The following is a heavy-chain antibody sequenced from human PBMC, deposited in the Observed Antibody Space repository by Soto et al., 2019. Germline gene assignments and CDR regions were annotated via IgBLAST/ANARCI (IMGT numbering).Heavy chain of an antibody. J-gene: IGHJ4*02. D-gene: IGHD3-9*01. CDR1: GFTLSNSW. CDR3: ARGGDTGLDY. CDR2: ISSGELT. V-gene: IGHV3-74*01. Sequence: EVQLVESGGVLVEPGGSLRLSCAASGFTLSNSWMHWVRQAPGQGLMWLSHISSGELTNYADSVKGRFTISRDNARNTLHLQMNSLRAEDTAVYYCARGGDTGLDYWGQGTLVTVSS.